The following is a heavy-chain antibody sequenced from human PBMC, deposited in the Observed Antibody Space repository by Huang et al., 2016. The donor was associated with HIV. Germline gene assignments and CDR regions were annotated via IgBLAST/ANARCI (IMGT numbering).Heavy chain of an antibody. CDR1: DYTFTSYG. Sequence: QVQLVQSGGEVKKPGASVKVSCKASDYTFTSYGLSWVRQAPGQGLEWMGWISTNNGDTNYAQKFQGRVTMTTDTATSTAYMELRSLRSDDTAVYYCGGSSGYWSFDYWGQGTLVTVSS. V-gene: IGHV1-18*04. CDR2: ISTNNGDT. D-gene: IGHD3-22*01. CDR3: GGSSGYWSFDY. J-gene: IGHJ4*02.